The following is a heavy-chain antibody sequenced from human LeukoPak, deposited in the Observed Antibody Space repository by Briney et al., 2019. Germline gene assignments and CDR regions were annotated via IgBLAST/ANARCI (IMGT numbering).Heavy chain of an antibody. Sequence: GGSLRLSCVASGFIFSDDWMHWVRQVPGEGLEWVSRTNTDGSNTNYAGSVKGRFTISRDNAKNSLYLQMNSLRDEDTAVYYCARGSPSANVDHWFDPWGQGTLVTVSS. CDR3: ARGSPSANVDHWFDP. D-gene: IGHD1-26*01. J-gene: IGHJ5*02. CDR1: GFIFSDDW. V-gene: IGHV3-74*01. CDR2: TNTDGSNT.